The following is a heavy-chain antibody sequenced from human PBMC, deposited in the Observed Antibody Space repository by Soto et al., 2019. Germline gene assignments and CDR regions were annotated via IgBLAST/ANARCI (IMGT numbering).Heavy chain of an antibody. Sequence: GGSLRLSCAASGFTFSGYSMNWVRQAPGKGLEWLSYISSTGSAIYYAESVRGRFTISRDNAQNSLYLQMNSLRDEDTAVYHCAKDRYLDHDSRGYLFDNWGQGTLVTAS. CDR1: GFTFSGYS. CDR2: ISSTGSAI. J-gene: IGHJ4*02. CDR3: AKDRYLDHDSRGYLFDN. V-gene: IGHV3-48*02. D-gene: IGHD3-22*01.